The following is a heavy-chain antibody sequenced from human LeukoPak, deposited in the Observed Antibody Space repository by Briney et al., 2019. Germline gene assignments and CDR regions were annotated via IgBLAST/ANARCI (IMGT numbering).Heavy chain of an antibody. Sequence: PGGSLRLSCAASGFTVSNNYMSWVRQAPGKGLEWVSLVYSGDNTYYADSVKGRFTISRDNSKNTLYLQMNSLRAEDTAVYYCARVWADVLLSFGELSSPDAFDIWGQGTMVTVSS. CDR3: ARVWADVLLSFGELSSPDAFDI. D-gene: IGHD3-10*01. V-gene: IGHV3-53*01. J-gene: IGHJ3*02. CDR1: GFTVSNNY. CDR2: VYSGDNT.